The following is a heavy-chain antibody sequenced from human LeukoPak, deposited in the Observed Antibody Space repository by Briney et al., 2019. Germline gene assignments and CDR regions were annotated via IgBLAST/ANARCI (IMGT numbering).Heavy chain of an antibody. J-gene: IGHJ4*02. V-gene: IGHV4-59*01. D-gene: IGHD3-22*01. Sequence: SETLSLTCTVSGGSISSYYWTWLRQPPGKGLEWIGSLYYSGSTNYNPSLKSRVTISVDTSKNQFSLKLSSVTAADTAVYYCAKDHYDSSGYPFDYWGQGTLVTVSS. CDR2: LYYSGST. CDR1: GGSISSYY. CDR3: AKDHYDSSGYPFDY.